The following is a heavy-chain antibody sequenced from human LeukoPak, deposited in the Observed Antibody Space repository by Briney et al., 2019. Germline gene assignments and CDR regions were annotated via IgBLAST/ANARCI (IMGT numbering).Heavy chain of an antibody. V-gene: IGHV4-59*01. CDR3: ARANGVHDC. J-gene: IGHJ4*02. Sequence: KPSETLSLTCTVSGGSISTYYWTWIRQPPRKLLEWIGYIYYTGSTNYNPSLKSRVTISVDTSKNQFSLRLSSVTAADTAVYYCARANGVHDCWGQGTLVTVSS. CDR1: GGSISTYY. D-gene: IGHD3-10*01. CDR2: IYYTGST.